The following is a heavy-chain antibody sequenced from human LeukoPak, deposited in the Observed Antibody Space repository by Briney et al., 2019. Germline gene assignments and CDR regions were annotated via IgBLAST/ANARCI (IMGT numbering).Heavy chain of an antibody. V-gene: IGHV3-48*04. CDR3: ARAPNHYYYDSSGYQGGGLDY. D-gene: IGHD3-22*01. CDR1: GFPVSSNY. CDR2: ISSSGSTI. Sequence: GGSLRLSCAASGFPVSSNYMTWVRQAPGKGLEWVSYISSSGSTIYYADSVKGRFTISRDNAKNSLYLQMNSLRAEDTAVYYCARAPNHYYYDSSGYQGGGLDYWGQGTLVTVSS. J-gene: IGHJ4*02.